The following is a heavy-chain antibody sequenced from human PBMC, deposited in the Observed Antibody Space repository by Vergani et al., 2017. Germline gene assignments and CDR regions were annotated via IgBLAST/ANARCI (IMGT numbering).Heavy chain of an antibody. J-gene: IGHJ5*02. CDR3: ARGNYYGSGGYVDP. CDR2: IYSGDET. D-gene: IGHD3-10*01. CDR1: GSTVSGNY. V-gene: IGHV3-66*02. Sequence: ELQLVESGGGLVQPGGSLRLSCAASGSTVSGNYMTWVRQAPGKGLEWVSLIYSGDETYYADSVKGRVTISRDTSKNTLHLQINNLRVEDTAVYYCARGNYYGSGGYVDPWAREPWSPSPQ.